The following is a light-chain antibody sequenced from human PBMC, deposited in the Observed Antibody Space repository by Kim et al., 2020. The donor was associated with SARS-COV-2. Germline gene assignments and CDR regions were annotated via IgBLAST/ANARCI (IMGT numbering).Light chain of an antibody. Sequence: DIVMTQSPDSLAVSLGERATINCKSSQSVLNSSSNKNYLAWYQQKPGQPPKLLIYWASTRESGVPDRFSGSGSGTDFTLTISSLQAEDVAFYYCQQYYSSPLTGGPGTKVDIK. CDR3: QQYYSSPLT. J-gene: IGKJ3*01. V-gene: IGKV4-1*01. CDR2: WAS. CDR1: QSVLNSSSNKNY.